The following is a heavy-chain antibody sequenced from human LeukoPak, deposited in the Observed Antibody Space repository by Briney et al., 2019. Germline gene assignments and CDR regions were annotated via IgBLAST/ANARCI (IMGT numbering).Heavy chain of an antibody. V-gene: IGHV4-38-2*01. J-gene: IGHJ4*02. CDR3: ARHGNDFWSGYEYYFDY. CDR1: GYSISSGYY. D-gene: IGHD3-3*01. Sequence: PSETLSLTCAVSGYSISSGYYWGWMRRPPGRGLEWIGSIYHSGSTYHNPSLKSRVTISVDTSKNQFSLKLSSVTAADTAVYYCARHGNDFWSGYEYYFDYWGQGTLVTVSS. CDR2: IYHSGST.